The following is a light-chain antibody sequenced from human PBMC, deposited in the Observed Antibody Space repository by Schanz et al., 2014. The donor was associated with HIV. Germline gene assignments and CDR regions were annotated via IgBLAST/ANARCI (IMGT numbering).Light chain of an antibody. J-gene: IGLJ2*01. V-gene: IGLV2-11*02. Sequence: QSALTQPRSVSGSPGQSVTISCTGTSSDVGRYNYVPWSQQPPGKAPKLMIYDVTKRPSGVPDRFSGSKSGNTASLTISGLQAEDEADYYCCSYAGSSTSHVVFGGGTKLTVL. CDR1: SSDVGRYNY. CDR3: CSYAGSSTSHVV. CDR2: DVT.